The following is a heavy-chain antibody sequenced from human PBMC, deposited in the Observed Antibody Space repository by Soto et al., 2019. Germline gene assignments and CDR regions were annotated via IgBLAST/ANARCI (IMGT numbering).Heavy chain of an antibody. CDR1: GYTFTGYY. J-gene: IGHJ4*02. D-gene: IGHD3-22*01. CDR2: INPNSGGT. V-gene: IGHV1-2*02. CDR3: ARGGTTYYYDSSGPDY. Sequence: ASVKVSCKASGYTFTGYYMHWVRQAPGQGLEWMGWINPNSGGTNYAQKFQGRVTMTRDTSISTAYMELSRLRSDDTAVYYCARGGTTYYYDSSGPDYWGQGTLVTVSS.